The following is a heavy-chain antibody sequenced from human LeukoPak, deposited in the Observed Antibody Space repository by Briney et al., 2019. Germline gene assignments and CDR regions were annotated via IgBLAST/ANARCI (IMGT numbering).Heavy chain of an antibody. Sequence: GGSLRLSCAASGFTFSSYSMNWVRQAPGKGLEWVSSISSSSSYIYYADSVKGRFTISRDNAKNSLYLQMNNLRAEDTAVYYCARADSSGYYFDYWGQGTLVTVSS. J-gene: IGHJ4*02. V-gene: IGHV3-21*01. CDR3: ARADSSGYYFDY. CDR2: ISSSSSYI. CDR1: GFTFSSYS. D-gene: IGHD3-22*01.